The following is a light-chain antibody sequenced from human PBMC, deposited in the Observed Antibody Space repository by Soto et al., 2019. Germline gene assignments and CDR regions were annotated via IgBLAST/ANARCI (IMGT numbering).Light chain of an antibody. J-gene: IGKJ5*01. Sequence: EVVMTQAPLSLRVTLGQPSSISCRSIQILVYSDGNTYLNWFQQRPGQPPRRLIYKVSNRDSGVPDRFRGSGSATDFTLKISRVEAEDVGVYYCMQALQTHTITFGQGTRLEIK. CDR3: MQALQTHTIT. V-gene: IGKV2-30*01. CDR1: QILVYSDGNTY. CDR2: KVS.